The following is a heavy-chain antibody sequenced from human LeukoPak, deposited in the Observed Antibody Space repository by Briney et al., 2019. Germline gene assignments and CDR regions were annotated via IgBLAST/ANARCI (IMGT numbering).Heavy chain of an antibody. V-gene: IGHV3-21*01. Sequence: KSGGSLRLSCVASEYDFRAYTFTWVRQAPGKGLEWVSSISSSSSYIYYADSVKGRFTISRDNAKNSLYLQMNSLRAEDTAVYYCASLDPPYFGEPLLPWGQGTLVTVSS. CDR2: ISSSSSYI. CDR3: ASLDPPYFGEPLLP. CDR1: EYDFRAYT. J-gene: IGHJ5*02. D-gene: IGHD3-10*01.